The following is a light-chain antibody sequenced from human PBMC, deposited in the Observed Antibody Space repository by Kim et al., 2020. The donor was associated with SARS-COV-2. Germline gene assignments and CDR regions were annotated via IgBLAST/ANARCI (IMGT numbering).Light chain of an antibody. CDR2: VNSDGSH. Sequence: QPVLTQSPSASASLGASVKLTCTLSSGHSSYAIAWHQQQPEKGPRYLMKVNSDGSHSKGDGIPDRFSGSRSGAERYLTISSLQSEDEADYYCQTWGTGIWVFGGGTQLTVL. CDR3: QTWGTGIWV. J-gene: IGLJ3*02. V-gene: IGLV4-69*01. CDR1: SGHSSYA.